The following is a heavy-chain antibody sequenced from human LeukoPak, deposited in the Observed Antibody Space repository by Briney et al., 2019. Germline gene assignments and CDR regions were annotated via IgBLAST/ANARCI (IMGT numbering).Heavy chain of an antibody. D-gene: IGHD2/OR15-2a*01. CDR2: IYPGDSDT. J-gene: IGHJ4*02. V-gene: IGHV5-51*01. CDR1: GYSFTSYW. Sequence: GESLKISCKGSGYSFTSYWIGWVRQMPGKGLEGMGIIYPGDSDTRYSPSFQGQVTISADKSISTASLQWSSLKASETAMYYCARLSVPQGPFDYWGQGTLVTVSS. CDR3: ARLSVPQGPFDY.